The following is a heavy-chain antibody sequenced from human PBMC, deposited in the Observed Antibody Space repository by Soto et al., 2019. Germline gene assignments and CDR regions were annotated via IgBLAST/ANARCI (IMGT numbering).Heavy chain of an antibody. CDR2: ITPYNGYT. D-gene: IGHD3-3*01. CDR1: GYSFTTYD. CDR3: ARRSGAGRSYGLDV. V-gene: IGHV1-18*01. Sequence: QVQLVQSGAEVKKPGASVKVSCKPSGYSFTTYDVTWVRQAPGQGLEWMGWITPYNGYTHCAQKLQGRVTMTTDTSTSTAYMELRSLSSDDTAVYYCARRSGAGRSYGLDVWGQGTTVTVSS. J-gene: IGHJ6*02.